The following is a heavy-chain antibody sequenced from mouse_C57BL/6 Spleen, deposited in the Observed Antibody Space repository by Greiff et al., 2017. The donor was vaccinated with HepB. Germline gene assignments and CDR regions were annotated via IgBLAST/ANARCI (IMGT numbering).Heavy chain of an antibody. CDR1: GYTFTDYE. CDR3: TKGGTNY. V-gene: IGHV1-15*01. Sequence: IQLQQSGAELVRPGASVTLSCKASGYTFTDYEMHWVKQTPVHGLEWIGAIDPETGGTAYNQKFKGKAILTADKSSSTAYMELRSLTSEDSAVYYCTKGGTNYWGQGTTLTVSS. J-gene: IGHJ2*01. CDR2: IDPETGGT. D-gene: IGHD1-1*01.